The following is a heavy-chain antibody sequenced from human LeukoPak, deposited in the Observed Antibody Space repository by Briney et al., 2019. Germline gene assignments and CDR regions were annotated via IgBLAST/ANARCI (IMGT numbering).Heavy chain of an antibody. J-gene: IGHJ4*02. CDR3: ARAPYSSSSSGYFDY. CDR1: GGSVSSHY. Sequence: PSETLSLTCTVSGGSVSSHYWSWIRQPPGKGLQWIGYISDSGSTNYNPSLKSRVTISVDTSKNQFSLKLNSVTASDTAMYYCARAPYSSSSSGYFDYWGQGTLVTVSS. CDR2: ISDSGST. D-gene: IGHD6-6*01. V-gene: IGHV4-59*08.